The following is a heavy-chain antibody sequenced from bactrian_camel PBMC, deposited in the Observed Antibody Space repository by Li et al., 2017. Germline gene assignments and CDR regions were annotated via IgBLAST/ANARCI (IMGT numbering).Heavy chain of an antibody. D-gene: IGHD1*01. CDR3: AARSVGWCPLFEHWLGKRAYTPGGYFAN. J-gene: IGHJ6*01. CDR2: IDYGGNMT. Sequence: VQLVESGGGSVQPGVSLRLSCAASGFTFSSSDMTRVRRAPGKGLEWVSSIDYGGNMTYYADSVKGRFTISRDSAKNILYLQMRSLRPEDTAMYYCAARSVGWCPLFEHWLGKRAYTPGGYFANWGQGTQVTVS. V-gene: IGHV3S40*01. CDR1: GFTFSSSD.